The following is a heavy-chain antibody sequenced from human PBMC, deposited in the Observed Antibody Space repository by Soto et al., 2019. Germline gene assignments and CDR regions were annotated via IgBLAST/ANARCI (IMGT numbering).Heavy chain of an antibody. J-gene: IGHJ4*02. CDR2: IYPGDSDT. Sequence: PGESLKISCKGSGYSFANYWIGWVRQMPGKGLEWMGIIYPGDSDTRYSPSFQGQVTISADKSISTAYLQWSSLRASDTAVYYCAREGIAVAATYYFDFWGQGTLVTV. V-gene: IGHV5-51*01. CDR3: AREGIAVAATYYFDF. D-gene: IGHD6-19*01. CDR1: GYSFANYW.